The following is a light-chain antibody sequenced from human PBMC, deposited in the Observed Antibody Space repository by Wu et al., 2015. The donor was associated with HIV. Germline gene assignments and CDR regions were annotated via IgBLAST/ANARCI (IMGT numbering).Light chain of an antibody. CDR3: QQRSSWPRT. Sequence: EIVLTQSPGTLSLSPGERATLSCRTSQSVSSNYLAWYQQKPGQAPRLLIYDASNRATGIPARFSGTGSGTDFTLTISSLEPEDFAVYYCQQRSSWPRTFGRGTKVEIK. CDR2: DAS. V-gene: IGKV3D-20*02. J-gene: IGKJ1*01. CDR1: QSVSSNY.